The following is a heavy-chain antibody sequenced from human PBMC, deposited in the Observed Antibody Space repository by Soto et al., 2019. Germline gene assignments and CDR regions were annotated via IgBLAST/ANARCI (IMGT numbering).Heavy chain of an antibody. D-gene: IGHD1-26*01. J-gene: IGHJ6*02. V-gene: IGHV4-59*12. Sequence: SETLCHPCSFSGGSIIGYCWSWIRQPPGHGLEWIGYVSYSGSTNYNPSLKNRVTISVDTSKNQFSVKLSSVTAADTAVYYCERELISSGSYQTPPYYGMDVWGQGTTVTVSS. CDR3: ERELISSGSYQTPPYYGMDV. CDR2: VSYSGST. CDR1: GGSIIGYC.